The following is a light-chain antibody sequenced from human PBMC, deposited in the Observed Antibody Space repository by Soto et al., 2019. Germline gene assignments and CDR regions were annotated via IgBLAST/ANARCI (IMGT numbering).Light chain of an antibody. CDR1: QSVNSKD. CDR2: GTS. V-gene: IGKV3-20*01. CDR3: QHYDNTPLT. Sequence: EVVLTQSPGTLSLSPGERAILSCRASQSVNSKDLAWYQQKHGQAPRLLISGTSTRAPGVPVRFSGGGSETYFTLVISRLETEDSAVYYCQHYDNTPLTFGGGTKVEI. J-gene: IGKJ4*01.